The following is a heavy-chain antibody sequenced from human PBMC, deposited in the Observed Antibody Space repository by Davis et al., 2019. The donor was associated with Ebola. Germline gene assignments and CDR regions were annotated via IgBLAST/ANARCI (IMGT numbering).Heavy chain of an antibody. CDR3: ARVRWNYYDSSGYLIDGWFDP. D-gene: IGHD3-22*01. J-gene: IGHJ5*02. CDR1: GGSISSSSYY. Sequence: MPPETLSLTCTVSGGSISSSSYYWGWIRQPPGKGLEWIGSIYYSGSTYYNPSLKSRVTISVDRSKNQFSLKLSSVTAADTAVYYCARVRWNYYDSSGYLIDGWFDPWGQGTLVTVSS. CDR2: IYYSGST. V-gene: IGHV4-39*07.